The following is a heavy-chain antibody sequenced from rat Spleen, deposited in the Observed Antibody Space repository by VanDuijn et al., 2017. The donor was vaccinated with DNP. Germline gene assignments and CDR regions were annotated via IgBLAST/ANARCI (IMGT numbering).Heavy chain of an antibody. Sequence: EVQLVESGGDLVQPGRSLTLSCAASGFTLNNYWMTGIRQVPGKGLEWVASITDSGDNTYYPDSVKGRFTMSRNDAKNTLYLQMDSLRSEDTATYYCATGTFAYWGQGTLVTVSS. CDR2: ITDSGDNT. CDR3: ATGTFAY. V-gene: IGHV5-31*01. J-gene: IGHJ3*01. CDR1: GFTLNNYW.